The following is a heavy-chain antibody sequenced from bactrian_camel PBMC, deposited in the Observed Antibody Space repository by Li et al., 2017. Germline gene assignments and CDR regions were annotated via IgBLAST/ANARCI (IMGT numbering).Heavy chain of an antibody. D-gene: IGHD1*01. V-gene: IGHV3S68*01. Sequence: VQLVESGGGSVQSGESLQLSCVGSGYNYSRACMAWFRQVPGKEREGVAFFGVDGADGILNYGGIVRGRFTVSKDNTGNTFYLQMISLKPDDSATYFCAARVKCWAPFLLPDMDYWGQGTQVTVS. CDR3: AARVKCWAPFLLPDMDY. CDR1: GYNYSRAC. CDR2: VDGADGIL. J-gene: IGHJ4*01.